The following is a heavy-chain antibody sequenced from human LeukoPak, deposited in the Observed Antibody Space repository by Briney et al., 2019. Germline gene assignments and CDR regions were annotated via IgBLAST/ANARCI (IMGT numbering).Heavy chain of an antibody. CDR1: VYTFTVYY. Sequence: AASVTVSFTCSVYTFTVYYMHWVRQAPGQGLERMGWINANSGGTNYAQKFQGRVTMTRDTSISTAYMELSRLRSDDTAVYYCARDGEVGATAPHTRSYYYYMDVWGKGTTVTVSS. V-gene: IGHV1-2*02. CDR3: ARDGEVGATAPHTRSYYYYMDV. D-gene: IGHD1-26*01. CDR2: INANSGGT. J-gene: IGHJ6*03.